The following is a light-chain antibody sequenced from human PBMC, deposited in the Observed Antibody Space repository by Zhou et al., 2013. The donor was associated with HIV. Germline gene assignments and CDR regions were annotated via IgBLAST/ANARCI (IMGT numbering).Light chain of an antibody. CDR1: QSINNF. V-gene: IGKV1-39*01. CDR3: QQYYSFPLT. Sequence: DIQMTQSPSSLSASVGDRVTLTCRASQSINNFLNWYQQRPGEAPKLLIYAASTLRSGVPQRFSGSGSGTDFTLTISCLQSDDFATYYCQQYYSFPLTFGPGTKVEIK. J-gene: IGKJ1*01. CDR2: AAS.